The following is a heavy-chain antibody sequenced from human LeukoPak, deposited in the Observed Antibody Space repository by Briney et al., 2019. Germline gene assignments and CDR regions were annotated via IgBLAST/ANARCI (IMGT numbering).Heavy chain of an antibody. CDR1: GGSISSSSYY. CDR2: IYYSGST. Sequence: PSDTLSLTCTVSGGSISSSSYYWGWIRQPPGKGLEWIRSIYYSGSTFYNPSVKSRVTISVDTSKNQFSLKLRSVTAADTAVYYCTSVSKTVVPATIDYWGQGTQVTVFS. V-gene: IGHV4-39*01. D-gene: IGHD2-15*01. CDR3: TSVSKTVVPATIDY. J-gene: IGHJ4*02.